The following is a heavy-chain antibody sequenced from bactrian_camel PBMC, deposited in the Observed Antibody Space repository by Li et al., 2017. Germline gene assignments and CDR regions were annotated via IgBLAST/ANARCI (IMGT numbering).Heavy chain of an antibody. CDR1: FFILDDFE. CDR3: EPDGLGVEVITACTKY. CDR2: ITGDGKA. V-gene: IGHV3S61*01. J-gene: IGHJ4*01. Sequence: QLVESGGGSVQTGGSLRLSRKPSFFILDDFEMMWYRQTPGNECELVSSITGDGKAYYIDAVKGRFTISEDKAKDTVYLQMTNLKPEDTSVYKCEPDGLGVEVITACTKYWGQGTQVTVS. D-gene: IGHD3*01.